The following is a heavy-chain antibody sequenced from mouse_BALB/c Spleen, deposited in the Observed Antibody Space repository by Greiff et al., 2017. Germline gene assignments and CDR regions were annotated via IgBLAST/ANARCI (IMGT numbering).Heavy chain of an antibody. CDR1: GYAFSSSW. V-gene: IGHV1-82*01. CDR2: IYPGDGDT. Sequence: VQLQQSGPELVKPGASVKISCKASGYAFSSSWMNWVKQRPGQGLEWIGRIYPGDGDTNYNGKFKGKATLTADKSSSTAYMQLSSLTSVDSAVYFCARPGYDYAMDYWGQGTSVTVSS. D-gene: IGHD2-14*01. CDR3: ARPGYDYAMDY. J-gene: IGHJ4*01.